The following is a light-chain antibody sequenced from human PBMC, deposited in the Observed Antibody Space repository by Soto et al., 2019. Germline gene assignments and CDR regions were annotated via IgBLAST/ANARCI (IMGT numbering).Light chain of an antibody. V-gene: IGKV3-15*01. J-gene: IGKJ2*01. CDR2: GES. CDR3: QQYHNWPPQYT. CDR1: QSVASN. Sequence: EIVMTQSPASLSVSPGDGATLSCRASQSVASNVAWYQQKPGQGPRLLIHGESTRAVGVPARFSGSGSGTDFTLTISSLQSEDFAVYYCQQYHNWPPQYTFGQGTNLQIK.